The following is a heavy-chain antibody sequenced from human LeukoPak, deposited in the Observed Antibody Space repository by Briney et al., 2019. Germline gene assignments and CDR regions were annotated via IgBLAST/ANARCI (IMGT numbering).Heavy chain of an antibody. CDR2: ISPDGSNK. Sequence: GRSLRLSCAASGFTFSSYAIHWVRQAPGKGLEWVAVISPDGSNKYHADSVKGRFTISRDNSKNTLYLQMNSLRVDDTAVYYCARVYSSGWYNLEYWGQGTLVTVSS. V-gene: IGHV3-30*04. CDR1: GFTFSSYA. CDR3: ARVYSSGWYNLEY. J-gene: IGHJ4*02. D-gene: IGHD6-19*01.